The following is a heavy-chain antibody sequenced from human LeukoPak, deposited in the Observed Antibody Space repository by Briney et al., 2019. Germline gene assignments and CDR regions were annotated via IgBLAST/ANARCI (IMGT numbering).Heavy chain of an antibody. CDR1: GYTFTSYY. CDR2: INPSGGST. D-gene: IGHD2-2*01. V-gene: IGHV1-46*01. CDR3: ARDTRGGYCSSTSCYSQNKFDP. J-gene: IGHJ5*02. Sequence: ASVKVSCKASGYTFTSYYMHWVRQAPGQGLEWMGIINPSGGSTSYAQKFQGRVTMTRDTSTSTVYMELSSLRSEDTAVYYCARDTRGGYCSSTSCYSQNKFDPWGQGTLVTVSS.